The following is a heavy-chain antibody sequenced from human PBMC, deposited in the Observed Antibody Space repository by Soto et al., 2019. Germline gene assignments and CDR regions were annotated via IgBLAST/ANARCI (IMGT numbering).Heavy chain of an antibody. CDR3: ARGEQYSGRIFDY. J-gene: IGHJ4*02. D-gene: IGHD1-26*01. V-gene: IGHV6-1*01. Sequence: SPTLSLPCAITGDSVSSNSAGWSWVRQSPARGLEWLGRTYYRSKLYYEYAVSVRGRITINPDTSKNQYSLQLNSVTPEDTAVYFCARGEQYSGRIFDYWGQGTLVTVSS. CDR2: TYYRSKLYY. CDR1: GDSVSSNSAG.